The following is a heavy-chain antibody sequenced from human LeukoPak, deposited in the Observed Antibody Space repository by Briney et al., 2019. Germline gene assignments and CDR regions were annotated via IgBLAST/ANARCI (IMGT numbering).Heavy chain of an antibody. J-gene: IGHJ6*02. CDR1: GYTFTSYY. Sequence: ASVKVCCKTSGYTFTSYYIHWVRQAPGQGLEWMGIINPSSGATNYAQKFQGRVTMTRDTSTSTVYMELSSQRSEDTAVYYCARATNFYYYYGMDVWGQGTTVTVFS. D-gene: IGHD1-26*01. CDR3: ARATNFYYYYGMDV. CDR2: INPSSGAT. V-gene: IGHV1-46*01.